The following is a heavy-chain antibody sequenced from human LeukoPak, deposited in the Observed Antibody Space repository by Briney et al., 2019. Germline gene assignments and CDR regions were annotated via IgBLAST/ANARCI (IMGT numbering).Heavy chain of an antibody. CDR2: IKEDGSEK. CDR1: GFTFSMYW. V-gene: IGHV3-7*03. J-gene: IGHJ4*02. Sequence: GGSLRLSCAASGFTFSMYWMTWVRQAPGKGLEWVANIKEDGSEKYYVDSVKGRFTISRDNAKNSLYLQMNSLRAEDTALYYCAKDGTYYYDSSGYWGYFDYWGQGTLVTVSS. CDR3: AKDGTYYYDSSGYWGYFDY. D-gene: IGHD3-22*01.